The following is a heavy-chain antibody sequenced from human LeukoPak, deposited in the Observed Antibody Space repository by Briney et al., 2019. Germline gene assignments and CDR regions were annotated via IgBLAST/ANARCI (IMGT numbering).Heavy chain of an antibody. J-gene: IGHJ4*02. D-gene: IGHD5-18*01. CDR3: ARGAAMDFNFDY. CDR2: INSSSSYI. Sequence: PGGSLRLSCAASGFTFSSYSMNWVRQAPGKGLEWVSSINSSSSYIYYADSAKGRFTISRDNAKNSLYLQMNSRRAEDTAVYYCARGAAMDFNFDYWGQGTLVTVSS. V-gene: IGHV3-21*01. CDR1: GFTFSSYS.